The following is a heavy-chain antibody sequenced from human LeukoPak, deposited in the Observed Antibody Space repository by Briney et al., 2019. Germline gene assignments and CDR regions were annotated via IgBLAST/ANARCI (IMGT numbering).Heavy chain of an antibody. CDR2: ISCRISYI. J-gene: IGHJ6*03. CDR1: RFTFSNHR. Sequence: GGSLRLSCAASRFTFSNHRINWVRQDLGMGVARVLSISCRISYIYYADSVKGRFTISRDNAKTSLYLQMHRLSAEDTAVYYCARIHVEWLVVATGDYYYYMDVWRKGTTVNISS. D-gene: IGHD6-19*01. CDR3: ARIHVEWLVVATGDYYYYMDV. V-gene: IGHV3-21*01.